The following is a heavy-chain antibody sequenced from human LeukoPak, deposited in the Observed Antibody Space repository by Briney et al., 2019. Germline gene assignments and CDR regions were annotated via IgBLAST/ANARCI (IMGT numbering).Heavy chain of an antibody. CDR1: GYTFTGFH. CDR3: ARNGGTSGPDLDC. J-gene: IGHJ4*02. D-gene: IGHD3-3*01. Sequence: ASVKVSCKASGYTFTGFHMHWVRQAPGQGLEWMGWINPKSSRTNYAQKFQGRVTMTRDTSISTVYMELTSLRSDDTAIYYCARNGGTSGPDLDCWGQGTLVTVSS. V-gene: IGHV1-2*02. CDR2: INPKSSRT.